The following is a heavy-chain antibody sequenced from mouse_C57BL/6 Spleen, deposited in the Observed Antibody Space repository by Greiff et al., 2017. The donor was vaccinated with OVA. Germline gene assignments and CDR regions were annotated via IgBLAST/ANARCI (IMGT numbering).Heavy chain of an antibody. V-gene: IGHV5-9-1*02. J-gene: IGHJ3*01. D-gene: IGHD1-1*01. CDR3: TRDFDYYGSSFAWFAY. CDR2: ISSGGDYI. CDR1: GFTFSSYA. Sequence: EVQGVESGEGLVKPGGSLKLSCAASGFTFSSYAMSWVRQTPEKRLEWVAYISSGGDYIYYADTVKGRFTISRDNARNTLYLQMSSLKSEDTAMYYCTRDFDYYGSSFAWFAYWGQGTLVTVSA.